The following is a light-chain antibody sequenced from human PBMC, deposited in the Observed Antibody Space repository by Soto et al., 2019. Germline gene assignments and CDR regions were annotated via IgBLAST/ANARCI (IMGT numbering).Light chain of an antibody. J-gene: IGKJ1*01. CDR3: QQYVTSPEWM. V-gene: IGKV3-20*01. Sequence: EVVLTQSPGTLSLSPGERATLSCRASQSVSSNYLAWYQQKPGQAPRLLIYATSTRATGIPDRFSGSGSGTDFTLTISSLEPEDSAVYYCQQYVTSPEWMFGQGTKVEIK. CDR2: ATS. CDR1: QSVSSNY.